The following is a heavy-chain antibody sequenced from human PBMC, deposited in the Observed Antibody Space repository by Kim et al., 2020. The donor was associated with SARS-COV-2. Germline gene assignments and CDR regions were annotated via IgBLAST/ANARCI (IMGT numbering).Heavy chain of an antibody. Sequence: SETLSLTCTVSGGSISSTNSWWSWIRQHPGKGLEWIGYISYTGTAYYNPSLKSRPNMSVDTSNNQFSLILNSVTAADTAMYYCAKDHTSGSCYGLDSWGQGILVTVSS. J-gene: IGHJ4*02. CDR2: ISYTGTA. V-gene: IGHV4-31*03. CDR3: AKDHTSGSCYGLDS. CDR1: GGSISSTNSW. D-gene: IGHD2-15*01.